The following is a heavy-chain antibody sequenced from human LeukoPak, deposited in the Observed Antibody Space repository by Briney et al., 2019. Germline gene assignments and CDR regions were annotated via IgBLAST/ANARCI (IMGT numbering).Heavy chain of an antibody. CDR3: ARGNTFTLYYYYGMDV. CDR2: IIPIFGTA. Sequence: SVKVSCKASGYTFTSYAISWVRQAPGQGLEWMGGIIPIFGTANYAQKFQGRVTITADESTSTAYMELSSLRSEDTAVYYCARGNTFTLYYYYGMDVWGQGTTVTVSS. V-gene: IGHV1-69*13. CDR1: GYTFTSYA. J-gene: IGHJ6*02. D-gene: IGHD3-16*01.